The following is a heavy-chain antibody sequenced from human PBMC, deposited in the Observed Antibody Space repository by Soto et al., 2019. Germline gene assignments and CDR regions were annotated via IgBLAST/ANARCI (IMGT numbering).Heavy chain of an antibody. CDR1: GGSINTVNYY. Sequence: PSETLSLTCTVSGGSINTVNYYWSWIRQSPDKGLEWIGHIYNGGTTYYNPSLTSRVTISVDTSKNQFSLKLSSVTAADTAVYYCARDTGAGVIHSGYVFGDPRGFDYWGQGTLVTVSS. CDR2: IYNGGTT. D-gene: IGHD5-12*01. V-gene: IGHV4-61*01. CDR3: ARDTGAGVIHSGYVFGDPRGFDY. J-gene: IGHJ4*02.